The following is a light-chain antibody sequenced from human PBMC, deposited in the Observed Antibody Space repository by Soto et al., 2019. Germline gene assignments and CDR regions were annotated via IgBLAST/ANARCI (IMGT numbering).Light chain of an antibody. Sequence: DIQMTQSPSSLSASVGDRVTITCQASQDISNFLNWYQQKPGKAPKLLIYDASNLETGVPSRLTGSGSGTDFSFTIRSLQPEDIATYYCQQYENLPYTFGQGTKVDIK. CDR1: QDISNF. V-gene: IGKV1-33*01. CDR2: DAS. CDR3: QQYENLPYT. J-gene: IGKJ2*01.